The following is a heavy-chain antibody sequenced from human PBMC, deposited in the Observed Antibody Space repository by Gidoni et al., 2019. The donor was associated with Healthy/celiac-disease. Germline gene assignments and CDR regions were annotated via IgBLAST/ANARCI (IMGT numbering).Heavy chain of an antibody. D-gene: IGHD5-18*01. V-gene: IGHV3-33*01. J-gene: IGHJ4*02. CDR3: ARVSEEGGGYSDGHFDY. Sequence: QVQLVESGGGVVQHGRSLRLSCAASGFTFSSYGMHWVRQAPGKGLEWVAVIWYDGSNKYYADSVKGRFTISRDNSKNTLYLQMNSLRAEDTAVYYCARVSEEGGGYSDGHFDYWGQGTLVTVSS. CDR1: GFTFSSYG. CDR2: IWYDGSNK.